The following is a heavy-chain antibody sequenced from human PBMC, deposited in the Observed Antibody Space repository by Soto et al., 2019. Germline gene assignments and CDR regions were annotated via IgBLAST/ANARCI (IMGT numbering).Heavy chain of an antibody. CDR2: IDPSDSYT. D-gene: IGHD2-21*02. J-gene: IGHJ4*02. CDR3: ARQAYCGGDCYPIDY. Sequence: PGESLKISCKGSGYSFTIYWISWVRQMPGKGLEWMGRIDPSDSYTNYSPSFQGHVTISADRSISTAYLQWSSLKASDTAMYYCARQAYCGGDCYPIDYWGQGTLVTVSS. V-gene: IGHV5-10-1*01. CDR1: GYSFTIYW.